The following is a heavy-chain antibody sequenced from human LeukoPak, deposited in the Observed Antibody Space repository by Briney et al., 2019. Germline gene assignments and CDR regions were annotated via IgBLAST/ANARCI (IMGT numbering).Heavy chain of an antibody. CDR3: ARGGGFWSGYRYDY. V-gene: IGHV4-34*01. CDR2: INHSGST. D-gene: IGHD3-3*01. Sequence: TSSETLSLTCAVYGGSFSGYYWSWIRQPPGKGLEWIGEINHSGSTNYNPSLKSRVTISVDTSKNQFSLKLSSVTAADTAVYYCARGGGFWSGYRYDYWGQGTLVTVSS. CDR1: GGSFSGYY. J-gene: IGHJ4*02.